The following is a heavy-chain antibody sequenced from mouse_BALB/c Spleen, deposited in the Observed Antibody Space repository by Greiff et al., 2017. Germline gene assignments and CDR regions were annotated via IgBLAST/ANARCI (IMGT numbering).Heavy chain of an antibody. Sequence: EVKLMESGGGLVKPGGSLKLSCAASGFTFSDYYMYWVRQTPEKRLEWVATISDGGSYTYYPDSVKGRFTISRDNAKNNLYLQMSSLKSEDTAMYYCARANWASAMDFWGQGTSVTVSS. V-gene: IGHV5-4*02. CDR2: ISDGGSYT. CDR3: ARANWASAMDF. CDR1: GFTFSDYY. J-gene: IGHJ4*01. D-gene: IGHD4-1*01.